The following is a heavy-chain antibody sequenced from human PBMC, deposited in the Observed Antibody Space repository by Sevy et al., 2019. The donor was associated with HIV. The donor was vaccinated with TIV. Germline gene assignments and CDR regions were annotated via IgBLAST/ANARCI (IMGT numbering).Heavy chain of an antibody. CDR2: IAGTGGST. CDR3: ARHPPYYYDSTGYYNYFDY. D-gene: IGHD3-22*01. CDR1: GFTFAKYA. V-gene: IGHV3-23*01. J-gene: IGHJ4*02. Sequence: GESLKISCVASGFTFAKYAMSWVRQAPGKGLEWVSSIAGTGGSTDYADSVKGRFTISRDNSRNTLYLQMNSLRADDTAVYYCARHPPYYYDSTGYYNYFDYWGQGTLVTVSS.